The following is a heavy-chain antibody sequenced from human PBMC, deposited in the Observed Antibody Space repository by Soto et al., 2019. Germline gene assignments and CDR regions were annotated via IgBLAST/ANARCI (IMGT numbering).Heavy chain of an antibody. Sequence: QVQLQESGPGLVKPSETLSLTCTVSGSDITTYYWSWLRQSPGKGLEWIGHIYDTGSTTYNPSLKSPVTISVDTSNKQFSLRLTSVTAADTAMYYCARCPIDHNWFDPWDQGTLVTVSS. CDR1: GSDITTYY. J-gene: IGHJ5*02. CDR3: ARCPIDHNWFDP. CDR2: IYDTGST. V-gene: IGHV4-59*01. D-gene: IGHD3-9*01.